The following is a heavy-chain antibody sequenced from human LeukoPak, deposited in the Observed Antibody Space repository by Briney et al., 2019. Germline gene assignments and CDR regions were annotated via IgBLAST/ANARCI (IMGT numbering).Heavy chain of an antibody. D-gene: IGHD6-19*01. Sequence: GCLRLSSAASGVTFRSDAMGWVREAPRRGLEWVSAVSDSGVSTYYADSVKGRFPISRANSKTTLYLQMNSRRAEATAVYYCAKGAWSTIYTLVYWGQGTLATVSS. V-gene: IGHV3-23*01. CDR3: AKGAWSTIYTLVY. CDR2: VSDSGVST. CDR1: GVTFRSDA. J-gene: IGHJ4*02.